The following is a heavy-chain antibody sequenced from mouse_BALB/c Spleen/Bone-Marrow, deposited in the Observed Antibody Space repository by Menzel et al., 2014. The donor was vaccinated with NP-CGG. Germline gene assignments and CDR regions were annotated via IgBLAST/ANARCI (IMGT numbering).Heavy chain of an antibody. CDR3: ARSGDYGGFDY. V-gene: IGHV1-7*01. J-gene: IGHJ2*01. CDR2: INPSTGYT. CDR1: GYTFTSYW. Sequence: VKLMESGAELAKPGVSVKMSCKASGYTFTSYWMHWVKQRPGQGLEWIGYINPSTGYTEYNQKFKDKATLTADKSSSTAYMQLSSLTTEDSAVYYCARSGDYGGFDYWGQGTTLTVSS. D-gene: IGHD2-4*01.